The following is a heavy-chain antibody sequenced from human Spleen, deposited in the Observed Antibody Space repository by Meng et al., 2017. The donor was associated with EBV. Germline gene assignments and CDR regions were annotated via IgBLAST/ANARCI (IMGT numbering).Heavy chain of an antibody. V-gene: IGHV1-69*01. CDR2: LIPMVGAP. Sequence: QVELLQAGSEVRKPGPSVKVSCRTSGGPFRSDAVGWVRQAPGQGLEWMGGLIPMVGAPHYAQKFQGRVTIIADESTSTHSMELNSLRSEDTAMYYCASESGRGFTPDYWGQGTLVTVSS. J-gene: IGHJ4*02. CDR1: GGPFRSDA. D-gene: IGHD3-10*01. CDR3: ASESGRGFTPDY.